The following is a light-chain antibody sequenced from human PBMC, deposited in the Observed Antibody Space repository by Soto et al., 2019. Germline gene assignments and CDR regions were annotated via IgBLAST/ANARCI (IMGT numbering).Light chain of an antibody. CDR2: ATS. CDR3: QQGYKIPPFT. V-gene: IGKV1-39*01. Sequence: DIQMTQSPSSLSASVGDRVTITCRASQSISDYLNWYQQKPGKAPRLLIYATSTLQSGVPSWFSGSGSGTDFTLTISSLQPEDFATYYCQQGYKIPPFTFGPGTKVDLK. J-gene: IGKJ3*01. CDR1: QSISDY.